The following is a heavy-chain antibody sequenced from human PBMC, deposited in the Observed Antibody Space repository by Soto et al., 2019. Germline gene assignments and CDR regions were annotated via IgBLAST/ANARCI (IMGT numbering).Heavy chain of an antibody. V-gene: IGHV1-69*13. CDR2: IIPIFGTA. CDR3: ARAFSGWFHFDY. CDR1: GGTFSSYA. Sequence: SVKVSCKASGGTFSSYAISWVRQAPGQGLEWMGGIIPIFGTANYAQKFQGRVTITADESTSTAYMELSSLRSEDTAVYYCARAFSGWFHFDYWGQGTLVTVSS. J-gene: IGHJ4*02. D-gene: IGHD2-15*01.